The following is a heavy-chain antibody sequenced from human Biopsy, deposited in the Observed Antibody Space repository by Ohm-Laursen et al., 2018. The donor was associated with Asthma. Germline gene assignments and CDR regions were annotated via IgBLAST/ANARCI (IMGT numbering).Heavy chain of an antibody. V-gene: IGHV3-53*01. D-gene: IGHD4-23*01. CDR2: IYSGGGT. CDR3: ARAYGGNFFPGAFDI. Sequence: SLRLSCAAPGFTVSSNGMSWVRQPPGKGLEWVSVIYSGGGTFYADSVKGRVTISRDISKNTLSLQMNSLRAEDTAVYYCARAYGGNFFPGAFDIWGQGTMVTVSS. CDR1: GFTVSSNG. J-gene: IGHJ3*02.